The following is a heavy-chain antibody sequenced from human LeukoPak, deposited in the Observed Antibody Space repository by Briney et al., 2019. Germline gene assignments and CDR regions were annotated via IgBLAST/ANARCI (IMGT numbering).Heavy chain of an antibody. D-gene: IGHD6-13*01. J-gene: IGHJ6*02. CDR3: AKGIFVSSWHRGYYYGMDV. V-gene: IGHV3-43*01. CDR1: GFTVSSNY. Sequence: GGSLRLSCAASGFTVSSNYMSWVRQAPGKGLEWVSLISWDGGSTYYADSVKGRFTISRDNSKNSLYLQMNSLRTEDTALYYCAKGIFVSSWHRGYYYGMDVWGQGTTVTVSS. CDR2: ISWDGGST.